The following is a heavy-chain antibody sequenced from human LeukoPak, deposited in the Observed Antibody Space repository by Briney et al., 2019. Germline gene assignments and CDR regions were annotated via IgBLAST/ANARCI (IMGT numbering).Heavy chain of an antibody. CDR1: GTYW. V-gene: IGHV3-74*01. J-gene: IGHJ4*02. CDR3: VTFYETY. D-gene: IGHD2/OR15-2a*01. Sequence: PGGSLRLSCAASGTYWMHWVRQAPGKGLVWVSHINSDGSWTGYADSVKGRFTISKDNAKNTVSLQVNNLRAEDTAVYYCVTFYETYWGRGTLVTVSS. CDR2: INSDGSWT.